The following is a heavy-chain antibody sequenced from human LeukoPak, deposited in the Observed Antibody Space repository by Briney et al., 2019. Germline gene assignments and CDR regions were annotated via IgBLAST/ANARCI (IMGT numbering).Heavy chain of an antibody. Sequence: PGGSLRLSCAASGFTFSSYAMSWVRQAPGMGLEWVSGIGSNARTSYADSVKGRFTISRDNSKNTLYLQMNSLRVEDTAIYYCAKEFTGGWPFDFWGQGTLVTVSS. D-gene: IGHD6-19*01. CDR3: AKEFTGGWPFDF. V-gene: IGHV3-23*01. CDR1: GFTFSSYA. J-gene: IGHJ4*02. CDR2: IGSNART.